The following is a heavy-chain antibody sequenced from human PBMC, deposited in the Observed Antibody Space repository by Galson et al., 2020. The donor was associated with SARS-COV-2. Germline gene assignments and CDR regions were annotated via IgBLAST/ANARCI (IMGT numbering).Heavy chain of an antibody. J-gene: IGHJ4*02. CDR3: ARDLKGYSYGYFDY. D-gene: IGHD5-18*01. Sequence: SLKISCAASGFTSSSHSMNWARQAPGKGLVWGSSISSSSSYIYYAGSVKGRFTISRDNAKNSLYLQMNSLRAEDTAVYYCARDLKGYSYGYFDYWGQGTLVTVSA. CDR2: ISSSSSYI. V-gene: IGHV3-21*01. CDR1: GFTSSSHS.